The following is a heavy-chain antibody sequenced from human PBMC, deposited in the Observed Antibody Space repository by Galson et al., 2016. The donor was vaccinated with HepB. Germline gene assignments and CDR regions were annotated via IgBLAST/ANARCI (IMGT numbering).Heavy chain of an antibody. V-gene: IGHV3-30*18. J-gene: IGHJ5*02. CDR2: ISYDDGNK. D-gene: IGHD6-19*01. CDR3: AKDQAQNMAVALRWFDP. CDR1: GFTFSSYA. Sequence: SLRLSYAASGFTFSSYAMHWVRQAPGRGLEWVAFISYDDGNKYYVDSVKGRFTISRDNAKNTLYLQMNSLRAEDTAVYYCAKDQAQNMAVALRWFDPWGQGTLVTVSS.